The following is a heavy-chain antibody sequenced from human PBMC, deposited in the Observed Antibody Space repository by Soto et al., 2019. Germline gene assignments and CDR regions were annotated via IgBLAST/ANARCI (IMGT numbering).Heavy chain of an antibody. CDR1: GYTFTNYG. CDR3: ARDEWQRLGLLTY. V-gene: IGHV1-18*01. Sequence: QVQLVQSGGEVKKPGASMKVSCKASGYTFTNYGFRWVRQAPGQGLEWMGWVSGHNGNTNYAQKFQGRVTMTTDTPTNTVYMQLMSLRSDDTAVYYCARDEWQRLGLLTYWGQGSMVTVSS. J-gene: IGHJ4*02. CDR2: VSGHNGNT. D-gene: IGHD1-26*01.